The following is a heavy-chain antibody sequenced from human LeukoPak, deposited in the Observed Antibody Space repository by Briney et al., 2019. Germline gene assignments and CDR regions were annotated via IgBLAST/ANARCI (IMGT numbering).Heavy chain of an antibody. CDR1: GFTFSSYW. V-gene: IGHV3-7*03. CDR2: IKQDGSEK. J-gene: IGHJ4*02. Sequence: GGSLRLSCAASGFTFSSYWMNWVRQAPGRGLEWVANIKQDGSEKYYVASVKGRFTISRDNAKNSLYLQMNSLRAEGTAMYYCVYGDYGGGFDYWGQGTLVTVSS. D-gene: IGHD4-17*01. CDR3: VYGDYGGGFDY.